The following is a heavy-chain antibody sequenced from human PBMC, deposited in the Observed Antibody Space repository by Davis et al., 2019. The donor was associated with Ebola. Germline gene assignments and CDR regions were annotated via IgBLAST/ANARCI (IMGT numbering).Heavy chain of an antibody. Sequence: AASVKVSCKASGYTFTSYAMHWVRQAPGQRLEWMGWINAGNGNTKYSQKFQGRVTITRDTSASTAYMELSSLRSEDTAVYYCARVPAGYSSGWYPYYYGMDVWGQGTTVTVSS. CDR2: INAGNGNT. CDR3: ARVPAGYSSGWYPYYYGMDV. V-gene: IGHV1-3*01. CDR1: GYTFTSYA. D-gene: IGHD6-19*01. J-gene: IGHJ6*02.